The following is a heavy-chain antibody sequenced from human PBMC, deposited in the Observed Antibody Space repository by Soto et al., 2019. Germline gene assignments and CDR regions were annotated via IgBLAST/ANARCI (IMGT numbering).Heavy chain of an antibody. CDR1: GFTFDDYT. V-gene: IGHV3-43*01. J-gene: IGHJ4*02. Sequence: DVQLVESGGVVVQPGGSLRLSCAASGFTFDDYTMHWVRQAPGKGLEWVSLISWDGGSTYYADSVKGRFTISRDNSKNSLYLQMNSLRTEDTALYYCAKVWRGYSYGYIDYWGQGTLVTVSS. CDR3: AKVWRGYSYGYIDY. D-gene: IGHD5-18*01. CDR2: ISWDGGST.